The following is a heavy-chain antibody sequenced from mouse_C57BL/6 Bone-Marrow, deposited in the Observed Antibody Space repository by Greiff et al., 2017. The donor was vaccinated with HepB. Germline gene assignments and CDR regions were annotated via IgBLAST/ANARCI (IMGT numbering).Heavy chain of an antibody. J-gene: IGHJ3*01. D-gene: IGHD4-1*01. Sequence: VQLQQPGAELVKPGASVKMSCKASGYTFTSYWITWVKQRPGQGLEWIGDIYPGSGSTNYNEKFKSKATLTVDPSSSTAYMQLSSLTSEDSAVYYCARAGETGTWFAYWGQGTLVTVSA. CDR3: ARAGETGTWFAY. CDR2: IYPGSGST. V-gene: IGHV1-55*01. CDR1: GYTFTSYW.